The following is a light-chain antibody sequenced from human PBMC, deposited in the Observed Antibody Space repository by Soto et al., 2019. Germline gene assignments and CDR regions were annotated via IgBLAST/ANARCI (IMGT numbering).Light chain of an antibody. J-gene: IGLJ1*01. CDR1: SSDVGTYTR. V-gene: IGLV2-18*01. Sequence: QSALTQPPSVSGSPGQSVTISCTGTSSDVGTYTRVSWYQQPPGTAPKLIIYEVSNRPSGVPDRFSGSKSGNTASLTISGLQAEDEADYYCCIFTSSSTYVFGTGTKLTV. CDR3: CIFTSSSTYV. CDR2: EVS.